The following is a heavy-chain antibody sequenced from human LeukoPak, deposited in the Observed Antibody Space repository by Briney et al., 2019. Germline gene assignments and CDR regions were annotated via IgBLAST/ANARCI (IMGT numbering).Heavy chain of an antibody. CDR2: IYSGGST. J-gene: IGHJ4*02. CDR3: AREDYYDSSGYYYED. D-gene: IGHD3-22*01. CDR1: GFTVSSNY. Sequence: GGSLRLSCAASGFTVSSNYMSWVRQAPGKGLEWVSVIYSGGSTYYADSVKGRFTISRDNSKNTLYLQTNSLRAEDTAVYYCAREDYYDSSGYYYEDWGQGTLVTVSS. V-gene: IGHV3-53*01.